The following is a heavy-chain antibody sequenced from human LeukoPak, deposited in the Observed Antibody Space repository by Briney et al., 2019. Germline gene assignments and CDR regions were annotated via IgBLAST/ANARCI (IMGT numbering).Heavy chain of an antibody. CDR3: ARNFDMKGFDP. V-gene: IGHV1-2*02. J-gene: IGHJ5*02. Sequence: ASVKVSCKISEYSLSDLSIHWVRQAPGQGLEWMGWINSDSGFTKYAQKFQGRVTMTRDTSITTVYMDLTRLTSDDTAVYYCARNFDMKGFDPWGQGTLVTVSS. CDR1: EYSLSDLS. D-gene: IGHD3-9*01. CDR2: INSDSGFT.